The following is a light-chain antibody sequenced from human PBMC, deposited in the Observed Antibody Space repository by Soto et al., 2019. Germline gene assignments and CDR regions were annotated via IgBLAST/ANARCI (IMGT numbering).Light chain of an antibody. Sequence: EIVMTQSPATLSVSPGERATLSCRASQSVRSNLAWYQQKPGQAPRLLIYGASTRATGIPARFSGSASGTEFTLTISSLQSEDFAVYYCQQYNNWPPWTFGQGTKVDIK. CDR1: QSVRSN. CDR3: QQYNNWPPWT. V-gene: IGKV3-15*01. CDR2: GAS. J-gene: IGKJ1*01.